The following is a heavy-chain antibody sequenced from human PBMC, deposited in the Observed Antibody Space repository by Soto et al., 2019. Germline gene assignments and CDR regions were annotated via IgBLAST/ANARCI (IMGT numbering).Heavy chain of an antibody. CDR3: TTDRGDYGDYLPYYYYGMDV. CDR1: GFTFSNAW. D-gene: IGHD4-17*01. V-gene: IGHV3-15*07. J-gene: IGHJ6*02. CDR2: IKSKTDGGTT. Sequence: GGSLRLSCAASGFTFSNAWMNWVRQAPGKGLEWVGRIKSKTDGGTTDYAAPVKGRFTISRDDSKNTLYLQMNSLKTEDTAVYYCTTDRGDYGDYLPYYYYGMDVWGQGTKVTVSS.